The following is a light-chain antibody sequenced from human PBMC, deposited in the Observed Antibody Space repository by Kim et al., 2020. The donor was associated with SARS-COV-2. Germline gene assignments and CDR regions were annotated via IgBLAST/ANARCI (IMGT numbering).Light chain of an antibody. CDR3: QQYNNWPRT. V-gene: IGKV3-15*01. J-gene: IGKJ3*01. Sequence: PGERAPLTCSASQTFNATLPGYQQNPGRPPRLLIYDASTGATATPASFSGSVSGTEFTLPISGLQSEDFSVYYCQQYNNWPRTFGRGTKVDIK. CDR2: DAS. CDR1: QTFNAT.